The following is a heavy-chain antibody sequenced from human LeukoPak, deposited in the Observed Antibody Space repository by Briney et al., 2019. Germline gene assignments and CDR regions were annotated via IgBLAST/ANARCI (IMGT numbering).Heavy chain of an antibody. CDR2: ISSSSTYI. CDR3: AKGGNWNGLNYFDY. V-gene: IGHV3-21*01. Sequence: GGSLRLSCAASGFTFSSYSMNWVRQAPGKGLEWVSSISSSSTYIYYVDSVKGRFTISRENAKNSLYLQMNSLKPEDTAVYYCAKGGNWNGLNYFDYWGQGTLVTVSS. D-gene: IGHD1-1*01. CDR1: GFTFSSYS. J-gene: IGHJ4*02.